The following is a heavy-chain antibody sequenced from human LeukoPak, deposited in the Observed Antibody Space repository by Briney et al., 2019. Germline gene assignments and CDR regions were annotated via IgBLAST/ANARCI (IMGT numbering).Heavy chain of an antibody. CDR2: IYYHCST. V-gene: IGHV4-59*01. Sequence: SETLSLTCTVSGDSISRYYWSWLRQPPGKGLELIGYIYYHCSTNYIPSLKSLVTISVHTSKNQFSLKLSSVTAADTAVYYCARAGLPYYYMDVWGKGTTVTFSS. CDR1: GDSISRYY. CDR3: ARAGLPYYYMDV. J-gene: IGHJ6*03.